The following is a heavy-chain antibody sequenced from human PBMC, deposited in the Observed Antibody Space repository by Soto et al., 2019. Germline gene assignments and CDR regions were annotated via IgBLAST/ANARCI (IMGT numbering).Heavy chain of an antibody. CDR3: TTHIRTYYYGSGSKPYYYGMDV. CDR1: GFTFSNAW. J-gene: IGHJ6*02. Sequence: GGSLRLSCAASGFTFSNAWMSWVRQAPGKGLEWVGRIKSKTDGGTTDYAAPVKGRFTISRNDSKNTLYLQMNSLKTEDTAVYYCTTHIRTYYYGSGSKPYYYGMDVWGQGTTVTVSS. D-gene: IGHD3-10*01. V-gene: IGHV3-15*01. CDR2: IKSKTDGGTT.